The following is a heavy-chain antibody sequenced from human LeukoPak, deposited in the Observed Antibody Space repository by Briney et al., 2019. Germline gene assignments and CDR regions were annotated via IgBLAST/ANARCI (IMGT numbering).Heavy chain of an antibody. CDR2: ISGSGGST. J-gene: IGHJ4*02. V-gene: IGHV3-23*01. CDR3: AKEREVLLWFGELRSPHFDY. CDR1: GFTFSSYA. D-gene: IGHD3-10*01. Sequence: GGSLRLSCAASGFTFSSYAMSWVRQAPGKGLEWVSAISGSGGSTYYADSVKGRFTISRDNSKNTLYLQMNSLRAEDTAVYYCAKEREVLLWFGELRSPHFDYWGQGTLVTVSS.